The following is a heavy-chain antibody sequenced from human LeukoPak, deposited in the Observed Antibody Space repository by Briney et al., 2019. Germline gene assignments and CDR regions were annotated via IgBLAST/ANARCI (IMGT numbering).Heavy chain of an antibody. CDR3: AWYGVTHGLDV. D-gene: IGHD3-10*01. V-gene: IGHV3-7*01. J-gene: IGHJ6*02. Sequence: GGSLRLSGEAPGFGLSNYGMTWVRQAPGKGLKWVANINQDGSDKYYVDSVMGRFTISKDNAKNSVYLQMNSLRPEDTAIYYCAWYGVTHGLDVWGQGTTVTVSS. CDR2: INQDGSDK. CDR1: GFGLSNYG.